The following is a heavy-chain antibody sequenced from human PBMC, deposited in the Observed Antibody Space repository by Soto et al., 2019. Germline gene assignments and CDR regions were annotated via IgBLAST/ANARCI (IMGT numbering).Heavy chain of an antibody. D-gene: IGHD6-25*01. CDR3: ARDAATYYEPYYYGMDV. J-gene: IGHJ6*02. CDR1: CYTFTTYG. CDR2: ISGYNGNT. Sequence: GXSAKVSFRASCYTFTTYGISWVRQAPGQGLEWMGWISGYNGNTNYAQKLQGRVTMTTDTSTSTAYMELRSLRSDDTAVYYCARDAATYYEPYYYGMDVWGQGTTVTVSS. V-gene: IGHV1-18*04.